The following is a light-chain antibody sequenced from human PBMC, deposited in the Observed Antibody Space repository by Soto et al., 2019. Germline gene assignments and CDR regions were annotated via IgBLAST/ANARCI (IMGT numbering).Light chain of an antibody. CDR3: SSYAGNNIVV. Sequence: QLVLTQPPSVSGSPGQSVTISCSGTSGDVGGYNYVSWYQQHPGTAPKLVIYEVSERPSAVPDRFSGSKSGNTASLTVSGLQADDEADYYCSSYAGNNIVVFGGGTKLTVL. CDR2: EVS. V-gene: IGLV2-8*01. CDR1: SGDVGGYNY. J-gene: IGLJ2*01.